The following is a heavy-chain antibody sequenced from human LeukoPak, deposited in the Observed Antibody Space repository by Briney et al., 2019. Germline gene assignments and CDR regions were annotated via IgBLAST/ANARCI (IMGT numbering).Heavy chain of an antibody. D-gene: IGHD1-26*01. CDR3: ASSGSYRFDY. J-gene: IGHJ4*02. Sequence: SVKGRFTISRDNSKNTVYLQMNSLRDEDTAVYYCASSGSYRFDYWGQGTLVTVSS. V-gene: IGHV3-30*07.